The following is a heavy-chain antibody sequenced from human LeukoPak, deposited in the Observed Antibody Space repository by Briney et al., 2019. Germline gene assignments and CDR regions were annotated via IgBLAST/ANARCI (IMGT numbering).Heavy chain of an antibody. J-gene: IGHJ4*02. CDR1: GFTVSSNY. D-gene: IGHD6-19*01. CDR3: ASLDSSGWPYFDY. CDR2: IYSGGST. Sequence: PGGSLRLSCAASGFTVSSNYMSWVRQAPGKGLEWVSVIYSGGSTYYADSVKGRFTISRDNSKNTLYLQMNSLRAEDTAVYYCASLDSSGWPYFDYWGQGTLVTVSS. V-gene: IGHV3-53*01.